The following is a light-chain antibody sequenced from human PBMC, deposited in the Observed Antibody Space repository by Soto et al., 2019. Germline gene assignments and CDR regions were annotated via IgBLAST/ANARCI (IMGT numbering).Light chain of an antibody. J-gene: IGLJ1*01. CDR1: SSDVGGYNY. Sequence: QSALTQPPSASGSPGQSVAISCTGTSSDVGGYNYVSWYQLHPGKAPKLMIYEVNMRPSGVPDRFSGSKSGNTASLTVSGLRAEDEADSYCSSYAGSNNYVFGTATKLTVL. CDR2: EVN. CDR3: SSYAGSNNYV. V-gene: IGLV2-8*01.